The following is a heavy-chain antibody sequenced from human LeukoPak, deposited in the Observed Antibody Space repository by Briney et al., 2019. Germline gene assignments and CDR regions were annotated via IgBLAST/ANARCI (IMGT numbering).Heavy chain of an antibody. CDR3: ARLVLSYGNAFDH. J-gene: IGHJ4*02. D-gene: IGHD1-14*01. CDR1: GGSFSGYY. CDR2: INHSGST. Sequence: SETLSLTCAVYGGSFSGYYWSWIRQPPGKGLEWIGEINHSGSTNYNPSLKSRVTISVDTSKNQFSLRLSSVTAADTAVYYCARLVLSYGNAFDHWGQGTLVTVSS. V-gene: IGHV4-34*01.